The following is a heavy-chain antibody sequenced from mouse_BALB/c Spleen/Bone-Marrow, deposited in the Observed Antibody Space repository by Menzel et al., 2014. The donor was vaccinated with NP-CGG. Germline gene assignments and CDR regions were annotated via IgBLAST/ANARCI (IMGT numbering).Heavy chain of an antibody. CDR1: GFAFSSYD. V-gene: IGHV5-12-1*01. J-gene: IGHJ4*01. D-gene: IGHD1-1*01. CDR3: ARPLYYYGSSPFYAMDY. Sequence: EVKLMESGGGLVKPGGSLKLSCAASGFAFSSYDMSWVRQTPEKSLEWVAYISSGGGSTYYPDTVKGRFTISRDNAKNTLYLQMSSLKSEDTAVYYCARPLYYYGSSPFYAMDYWGQGTSVTVSS. CDR2: ISSGGGST.